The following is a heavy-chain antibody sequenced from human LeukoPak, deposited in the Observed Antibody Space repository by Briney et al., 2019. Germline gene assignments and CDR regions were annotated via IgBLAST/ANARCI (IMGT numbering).Heavy chain of an antibody. D-gene: IGHD6-19*01. Sequence: GGSLRLSYAASGFTFDDYAMHWVRQAPGKGLEWVSGISWNSGSIGHADSVKGRFTISRDNAKNSLYLQMNSLRAEDTALYYCAKDVQWLANYYYYGMDVWGQGTTVTVSS. CDR1: GFTFDDYA. CDR2: ISWNSGSI. V-gene: IGHV3-9*01. J-gene: IGHJ6*02. CDR3: AKDVQWLANYYYYGMDV.